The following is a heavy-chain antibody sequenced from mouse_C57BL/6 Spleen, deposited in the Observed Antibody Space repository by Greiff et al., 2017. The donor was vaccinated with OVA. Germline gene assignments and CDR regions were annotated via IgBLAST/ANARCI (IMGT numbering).Heavy chain of an antibody. D-gene: IGHD2-4*01. CDR2: IDPANGNT. Sequence: EVQRVESVAELVRPGASVKLSCTASGFNIKNTYMHWVKQRPEQGLEWIGRIDPANGNTKYAPKFQGKATITADTSSNTAYLQLSSLTSEDTAIYYCASEFDYDWYFDVWGTGTTVTVSS. CDR1: GFNIKNTY. CDR3: ASEFDYDWYFDV. J-gene: IGHJ1*03. V-gene: IGHV14-3*01.